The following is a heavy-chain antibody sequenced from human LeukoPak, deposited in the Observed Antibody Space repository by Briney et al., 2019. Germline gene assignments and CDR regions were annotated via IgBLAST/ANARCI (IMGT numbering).Heavy chain of an antibody. CDR2: IIPILGIA. V-gene: IGHV1-69*04. CDR1: GYTFTSYD. D-gene: IGHD2-2*01. J-gene: IGHJ5*02. Sequence: SVKVSCKASGYTFTSYDINWVRQAPGQGLEWMGRIIPILGIANYAQKFQGRVTITADKSTSTAYMELSSLRSEDTAVYYCARAGRIVVVPAALNRFDPWGQGTLVTVSS. CDR3: ARAGRIVVVPAALNRFDP.